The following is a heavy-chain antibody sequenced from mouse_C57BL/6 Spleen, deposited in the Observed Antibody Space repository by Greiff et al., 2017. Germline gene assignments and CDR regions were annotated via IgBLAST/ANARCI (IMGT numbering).Heavy chain of an antibody. V-gene: IGHV1-61*01. CDR1: GYTFTSYW. CDR3: ARSLITTGGY. J-gene: IGHJ2*01. D-gene: IGHD1-2*01. CDR2: IYPSDSET. Sequence: QVQLKQPGAELVRPGSSVKLSCKASGYTFTSYWMDWVKQRPGQGLEWIGNIYPSDSETHYNQKFKDKATLTVDKSSSTAYMQLSSLTSEDSAVYYCARSLITTGGYWGQGTTLTVSS.